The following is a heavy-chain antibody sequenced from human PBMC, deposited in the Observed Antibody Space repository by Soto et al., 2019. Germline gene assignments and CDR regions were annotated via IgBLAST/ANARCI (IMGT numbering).Heavy chain of an antibody. D-gene: IGHD3-16*01. Sequence: RASVKVSCKASGYTFTSYYMHWVRQAPGQGLEWMGIINPSGGSTSYAQKFQGRVTMTRDTSTSTVYMELSSLRSEDTAVYYCARGNPVFGCLGWRNSRSCLYRRGQGSLVTVAS. V-gene: IGHV1-46*01. CDR3: ARGNPVFGCLGWRNSRSCLYR. J-gene: IGHJ4*02. CDR2: INPSGGST. CDR1: GYTFTSYY.